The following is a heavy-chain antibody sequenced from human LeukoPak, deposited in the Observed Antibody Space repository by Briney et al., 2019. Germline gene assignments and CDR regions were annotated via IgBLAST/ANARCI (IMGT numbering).Heavy chain of an antibody. CDR3: ARDRGNYDFWSGFAHLHAFDY. CDR1: GFTFSSYS. D-gene: IGHD3-3*01. CDR2: ISSSSSTI. J-gene: IGHJ4*02. Sequence: GGSLRLSCAASGFTFSSYSMNWVRQAPGKGLEWVSYISSSSSTIYYADSVKGRFTISRDNAKNSLYLQMNSLRAEDTAVYYCARDRGNYDFWSGFAHLHAFDYWGQGTLVTVSS. V-gene: IGHV3-48*04.